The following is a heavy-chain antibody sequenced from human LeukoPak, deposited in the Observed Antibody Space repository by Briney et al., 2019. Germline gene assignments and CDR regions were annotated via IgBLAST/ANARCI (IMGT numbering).Heavy chain of an antibody. CDR2: IYGGIV. CDR1: GGSISSDY. CDR3: ARTMIVVGDDAFDI. V-gene: IGHV4-59*08. Sequence: SEALSLTCTVSGGSISSDYWSWIRQPPGKGLEWIGYIYGGIVNYTPSLKSRLTISLDTSKNQFSLKLSSVTAADTAVYYCARTMIVVGDDAFDIWGQGTMVTVSS. D-gene: IGHD3-22*01. J-gene: IGHJ3*02.